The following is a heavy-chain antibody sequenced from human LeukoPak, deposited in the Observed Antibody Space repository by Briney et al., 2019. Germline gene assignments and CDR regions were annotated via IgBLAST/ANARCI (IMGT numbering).Heavy chain of an antibody. Sequence: AGGPLRLACAGFGFIFSDCAIHWVRQASGKGLEWVGRIDTRDKGSATAYAASVRGRFAISRDDSESTAYLQMTGLKTEDTAVYFCTRDGGSWSHLDYWGQGALVTVSS. CDR3: TRDGGSWSHLDY. J-gene: IGHJ4*02. CDR2: IDTRDKGSAT. V-gene: IGHV3-73*01. D-gene: IGHD2-15*01. CDR1: GFIFSDCA.